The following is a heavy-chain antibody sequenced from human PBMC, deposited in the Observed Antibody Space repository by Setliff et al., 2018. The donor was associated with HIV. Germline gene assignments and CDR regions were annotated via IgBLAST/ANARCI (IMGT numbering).Heavy chain of an antibody. CDR3: SREDRVVLGNDASDI. V-gene: IGHV3-7*01. D-gene: IGHD2-15*01. Sequence: GGSLRLSCAASGFTFRNYWMSWVRQAPGKGLEWVANINEDGTEKYYVDSVRGRFTISRDNANNSLYLQMNSLRPEDTAVYYCSREDRVVLGNDASDIWGQGTMVTVSS. J-gene: IGHJ3*02. CDR1: GFTFRNYW. CDR2: INEDGTEK.